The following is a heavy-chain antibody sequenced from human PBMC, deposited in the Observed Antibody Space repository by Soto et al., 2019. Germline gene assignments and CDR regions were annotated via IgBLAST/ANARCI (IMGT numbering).Heavy chain of an antibody. CDR2: IIPMFGTG. CDR1: GDTSDSFS. CDR3: ARENRDDNSGSHSSSDWFDP. J-gene: IGHJ5*02. Sequence: SVKVSCKASGDTSDSFSISWVRQAPGQGLEWMGGIIPMFGTGNYAQKFQGRLTITADESTGTSYMDLKSLRSEDTAVYFCARENRDDNSGSHSSSDWFDPWGQGTLVTVSS. V-gene: IGHV1-69*13. D-gene: IGHD6-19*01.